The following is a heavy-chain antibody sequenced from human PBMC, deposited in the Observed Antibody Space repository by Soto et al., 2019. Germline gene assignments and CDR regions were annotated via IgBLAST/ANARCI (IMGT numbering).Heavy chain of an antibody. CDR2: ISSSGYST. J-gene: IGHJ4*02. CDR3: AKGSVVVAAKFDS. Sequence: EVQLLESGGDLVQPGVSRRLSCAASGFTFNNYAMSWVRQAPGKGLEWVSAISSSGYSTYDADSVKGRFPISRDNSKNTVYLQMNNLRAEDTAVYYCAKGSVVVAAKFDSWGQGTLVTVSS. D-gene: IGHD2-21*02. V-gene: IGHV3-23*01. CDR1: GFTFNNYA.